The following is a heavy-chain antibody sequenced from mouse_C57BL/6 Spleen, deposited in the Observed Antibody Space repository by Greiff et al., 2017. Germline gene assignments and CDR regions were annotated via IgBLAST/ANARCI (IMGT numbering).Heavy chain of an antibody. J-gene: IGHJ1*03. CDR2: IYPGSGST. V-gene: IGHV1-55*01. Sequence: VQLQQPGAELVKPGASVKMSCKASGYTFTSYWITWVKQRPGQGLEWIGDIYPGSGSTNYNEKFKSKATLTVDTSSSTAYMQLSSLTSEDSAVYYGARFGYDVYWYFDVWGTGTTVTVSA. CDR1: GYTFTSYW. CDR3: ARFGYDVYWYFDV. D-gene: IGHD2-2*01.